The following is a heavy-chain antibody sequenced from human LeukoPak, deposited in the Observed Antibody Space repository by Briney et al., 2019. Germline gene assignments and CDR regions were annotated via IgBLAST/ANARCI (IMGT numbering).Heavy chain of an antibody. CDR3: ARETLSMVGAIIFDY. CDR1: GGSISSSSYY. J-gene: IGHJ4*02. Sequence: PSETLSLTCTVSGGSISSSSYYWGWIRQPPGKGLEWIGSIYYSGSTYYNPSLKSRVTISVDTSKNQFSLKLSSVTAADTAVYYCARETLSMVGAIIFDYWGQGTLVTVSS. CDR2: IYYSGST. D-gene: IGHD1-26*01. V-gene: IGHV4-39*07.